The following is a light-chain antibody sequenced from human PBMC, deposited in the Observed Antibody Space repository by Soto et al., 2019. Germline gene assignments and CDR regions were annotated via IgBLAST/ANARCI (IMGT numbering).Light chain of an antibody. J-gene: IGKJ4*01. CDR3: KKFNSYPLT. CDR1: QGISSA. V-gene: IGKV1-13*02. Sequence: AIQLTQSPSSLSASVGDRVTITCRASQGISSALAWYQQKPGKVPKLLIYHASSLESGVPSRFSGSGSGTDFTLTISRLQPEDFATYYCKKFNSYPLTFGGGTKVEIK. CDR2: HAS.